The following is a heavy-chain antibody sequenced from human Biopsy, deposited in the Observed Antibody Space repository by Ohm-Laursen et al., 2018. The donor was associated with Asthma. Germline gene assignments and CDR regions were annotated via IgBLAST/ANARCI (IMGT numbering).Heavy chain of an antibody. CDR2: INAGDGNT. Sequence: SVKVSCKASGYTFIHFAIHWVRQAPGQRLEWMGWINAGDGNTKYSQKFQGRVTITRDKSAGTAYMDLRSLRSEDTAMYYCARTYYDFLTGQVNDAFALWGQGTMVTVSS. CDR3: ARTYYDFLTGQVNDAFAL. J-gene: IGHJ3*01. D-gene: IGHD3-9*01. V-gene: IGHV1-3*01. CDR1: GYTFIHFA.